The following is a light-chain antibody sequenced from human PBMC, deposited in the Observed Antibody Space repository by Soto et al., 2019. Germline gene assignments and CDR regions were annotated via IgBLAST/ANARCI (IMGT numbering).Light chain of an antibody. J-gene: IGKJ1*01. CDR2: SAS. Sequence: TQSPSTLSASVGDRVTLTFRASQGISSWLAWYQQKPGRAPKALMYSASSLQSGVPSRFSGSGSETEFTLTISSLQPEDFATYYSQPASTFPPTFGQGTKVE. CDR1: QGISSW. V-gene: IGKV1-12*01. CDR3: QPASTFPPT.